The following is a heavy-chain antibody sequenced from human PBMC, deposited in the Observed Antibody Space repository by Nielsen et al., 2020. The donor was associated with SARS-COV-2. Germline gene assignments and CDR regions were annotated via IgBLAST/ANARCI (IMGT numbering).Heavy chain of an antibody. CDR2: ISGSGGST. J-gene: IGHJ4*02. D-gene: IGHD4-17*01. CDR3: AKDCYGDHASLDY. V-gene: IGHV3-23*01. Sequence: VRQAPGKGLEWVSAISGSGGSTYYADSVKGRFTISRDNSKNTLYLQMNSLGAEDTAVYYCAKDCYGDHASLDYWGQGTLVTVSS.